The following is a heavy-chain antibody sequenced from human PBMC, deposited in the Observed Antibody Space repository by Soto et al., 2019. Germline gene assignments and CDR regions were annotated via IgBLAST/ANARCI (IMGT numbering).Heavy chain of an antibody. Sequence: ASVKVSCKASGYTFTSYAMHWVRQAPGQRLEWMGWINAGNGNTKYSQKFQGRVTITRDTSASTAYMELSSLRSEDTAVYYCARSIVVVTALDYWCQGTRVTVSS. CDR2: INAGNGNT. CDR3: ARSIVVVTALDY. CDR1: GYTFTSYA. D-gene: IGHD2-21*02. J-gene: IGHJ4*02. V-gene: IGHV1-3*01.